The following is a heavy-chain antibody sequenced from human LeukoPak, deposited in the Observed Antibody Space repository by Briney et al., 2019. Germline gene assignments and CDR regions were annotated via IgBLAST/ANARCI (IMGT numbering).Heavy chain of an antibody. Sequence: SETLSLTCTVSGGSISSSSYYWGWIRQPPGKGLEWIGSIYYSGSTYYNPSLKSRVTISVDTSKNQFSLKLSSVTAADTAVYYCARDAGAAAAGGGNWFDPWGQGTLVTVSS. D-gene: IGHD6-13*01. V-gene: IGHV4-39*07. J-gene: IGHJ5*02. CDR2: IYYSGST. CDR1: GGSISSSSYY. CDR3: ARDAGAAAAGGGNWFDP.